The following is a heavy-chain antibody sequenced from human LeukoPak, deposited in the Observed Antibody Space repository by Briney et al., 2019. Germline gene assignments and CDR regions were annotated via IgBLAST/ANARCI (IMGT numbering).Heavy chain of an antibody. Sequence: EASVKVSCKASGDTFSSYAISWVRQAPGQGLEWMGGIIPIFGTANYAQKFQGRVTITADKSTSTAYMELSSLRSEDTAVYYCARGQDCCSGGSCYTPVDFWGQGTLVTVSS. CDR2: IIPIFGTA. D-gene: IGHD2-15*01. V-gene: IGHV1-69*06. J-gene: IGHJ4*02. CDR3: ARGQDCCSGGSCYTPVDF. CDR1: GDTFSSYA.